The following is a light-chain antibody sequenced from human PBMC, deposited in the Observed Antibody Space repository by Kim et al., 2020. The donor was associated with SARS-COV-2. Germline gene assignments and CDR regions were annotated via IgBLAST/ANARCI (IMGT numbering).Light chain of an antibody. CDR3: NSRGSNDNVL. CDR1: SLRSYY. Sequence: SSELTQDPAVSVALGQTVRITCQGDSLRSYYATWYQQKPGQAPIVVIYGKNNRPSGIPDRFSGSSSGDTASLTITGTQAGDEADYYCNSRGSNDNVLFGGGTKVTFL. J-gene: IGLJ2*01. CDR2: GKN. V-gene: IGLV3-19*01.